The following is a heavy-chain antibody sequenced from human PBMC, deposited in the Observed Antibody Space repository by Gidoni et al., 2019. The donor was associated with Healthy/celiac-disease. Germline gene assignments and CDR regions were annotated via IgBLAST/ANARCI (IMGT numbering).Heavy chain of an antibody. D-gene: IGHD4-17*01. Sequence: QVQLVASGGGVVQPGRSLRLLCAASGFPFSSYAMHWVRQAPGKGLEWVAVISYDGSNKYYADSVKGRFTISRDNSKNTLYLQMNSLRAEDTAVYYCARKSSDGDYEDYWGQGTLVTVSS. J-gene: IGHJ4*02. CDR1: GFPFSSYA. V-gene: IGHV3-30-3*01. CDR2: ISYDGSNK. CDR3: ARKSSDGDYEDY.